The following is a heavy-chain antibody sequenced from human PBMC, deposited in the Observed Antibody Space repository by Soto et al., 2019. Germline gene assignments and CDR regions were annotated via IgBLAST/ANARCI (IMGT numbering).Heavy chain of an antibody. CDR3: AREKCSWYDY. D-gene: IGHD6-13*01. CDR1: GYTFTSYD. CDR2: MNPNSGNT. Sequence: QVQLVQSGAEVKKPGASVKVSCKASGYTFTSYDINWVRQAPGQGLEWMGWMNPNSGNTGYAQKFQGRVTMTRNTSISTAYMELSIRGSEDAAVYYCAREKCSWYDYWGQGTLVTVSS. V-gene: IGHV1-8*01. J-gene: IGHJ4*02.